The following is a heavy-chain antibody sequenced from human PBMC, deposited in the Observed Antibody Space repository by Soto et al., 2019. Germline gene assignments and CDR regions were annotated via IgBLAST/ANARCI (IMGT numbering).Heavy chain of an antibody. CDR2: IDPSDSNT. CDR3: AIIPAVYYYYGMDV. Sequence: LKISCKGSGYSFSTYWISWVRQMPGKGLEWMGRIDPSDSNTNYSPSFQGHVTISADKSVSTAYLQWSSLKASDTAMYYCAIIPAVYYYYGMDVWGQGTTVTVSS. V-gene: IGHV5-10-1*01. D-gene: IGHD2-2*01. J-gene: IGHJ6*02. CDR1: GYSFSTYW.